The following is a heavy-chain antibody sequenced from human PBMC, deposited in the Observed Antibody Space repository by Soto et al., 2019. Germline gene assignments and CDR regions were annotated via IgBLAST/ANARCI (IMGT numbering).Heavy chain of an antibody. CDR1: GYTFTSYG. D-gene: IGHD3-22*01. CDR3: ARVYYDSSGYYEKFDY. CDR2: ISAYNGNT. J-gene: IGHJ4*02. V-gene: IGHV1-18*01. Sequence: ASVKGSCKASGYTFTSYGIIWVRQAPGQGLEWMGWISAYNGNTNYAQKLQGRVTMTTDTSTSTAYMELRSLRSDDTAVYYCARVYYDSSGYYEKFDYWGQGTLVTVS.